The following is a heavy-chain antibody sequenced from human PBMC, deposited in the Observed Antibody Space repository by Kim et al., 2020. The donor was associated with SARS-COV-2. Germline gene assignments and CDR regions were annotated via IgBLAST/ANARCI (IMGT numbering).Heavy chain of an antibody. V-gene: IGHV4-39*01. J-gene: IGHJ4*02. Sequence: SETLSLTCTVSGGSISSSSYYWGWIRQPPGKGLEWIGSIYYSGSTYYNPSLKSRVTISVDTSKNQFSLKLSSVTAADTAVYYCARLRSSTSFDYWGQGTLVTVSS. CDR1: GGSISSSSYY. D-gene: IGHD1-26*01. CDR3: ARLRSSTSFDY. CDR2: IYYSGST.